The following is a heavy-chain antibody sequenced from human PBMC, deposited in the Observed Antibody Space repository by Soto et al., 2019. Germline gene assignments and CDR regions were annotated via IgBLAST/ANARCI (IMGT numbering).Heavy chain of an antibody. V-gene: IGHV1-3*01. CDR2: INAGNGNT. CDR1: GYTFTSYA. Sequence: ASVKVSCKASGYTFTSYAMHWVRQATGQRLEWMGWINAGNGNTKYSQKFQGRVTITRDTSASTAYMELSSLRSEDTAVYYCARSKGGVLRYFDWLSYWGQGTLVTVSS. J-gene: IGHJ4*02. D-gene: IGHD3-9*01. CDR3: ARSKGGVLRYFDWLSY.